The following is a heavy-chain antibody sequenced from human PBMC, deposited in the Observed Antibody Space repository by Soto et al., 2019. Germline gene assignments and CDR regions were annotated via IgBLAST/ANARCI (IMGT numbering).Heavy chain of an antibody. D-gene: IGHD5-12*01. CDR3: AGVHSGYDSPFYYYMDV. Sequence: GASVKVSCKASGYTFTSYGISWVRQAPGQGLEWMGWISAYNGNTNYAQKLQGRVTMTTDTSTSTAYMELKSLRSDDTAVYYCAGVHSGYDSPFYYYMDVWGKGTTVTVSS. CDR2: ISAYNGNT. CDR1: GYTFTSYG. J-gene: IGHJ6*03. V-gene: IGHV1-18*01.